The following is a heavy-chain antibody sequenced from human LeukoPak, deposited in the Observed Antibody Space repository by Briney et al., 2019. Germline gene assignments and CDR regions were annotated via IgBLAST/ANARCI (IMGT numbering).Heavy chain of an antibody. D-gene: IGHD5-12*01. CDR3: ARVPPEATAFFDY. J-gene: IGHJ4*02. CDR2: INPNSGGT. CDR1: GYTFTGYY. V-gene: IGHV1-2*02. Sequence: ASVKVSCKASGYTFTGYYMHWVRQAPGQGLEWMGWINPNSGGTNYAQKFQGRVTMTRDTSISTAYMELSRLRSDDTAVYYCARVPPEATAFFDYWGQGTLVTVSS.